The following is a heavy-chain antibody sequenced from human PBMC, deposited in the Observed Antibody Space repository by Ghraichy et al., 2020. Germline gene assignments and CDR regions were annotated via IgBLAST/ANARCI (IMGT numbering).Heavy chain of an antibody. J-gene: IGHJ3*02. Sequence: ASVKVSCKASGYTFTTYDINWVRQATGQGLEWMGWMNPNTGNTGYAQKFQGRVTMTRNTSISTAYMELSSLRSEDTAVYYCARWTTDDAFDIWGQGTMVTVSS. CDR2: MNPNTGNT. CDR1: GYTFTTYD. D-gene: IGHD1-1*01. CDR3: ARWTTDDAFDI. V-gene: IGHV1-8*01.